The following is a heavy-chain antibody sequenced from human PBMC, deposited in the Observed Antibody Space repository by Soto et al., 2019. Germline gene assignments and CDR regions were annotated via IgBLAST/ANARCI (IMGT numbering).Heavy chain of an antibody. Sequence: QVQLVQSGAEGKKPGASVTVSCTASGYTFTFYYMHWVRQAPGQGLEWMGMINPSVGSTYYAQRFQGRVTMTRDTSTSTVYMELSSLRSDDTAVYFCARKIAVAGSFDYWGQGTLVTVSS. CDR2: INPSVGST. CDR3: ARKIAVAGSFDY. V-gene: IGHV1-46*01. CDR1: GYTFTFYY. D-gene: IGHD6-19*01. J-gene: IGHJ4*02.